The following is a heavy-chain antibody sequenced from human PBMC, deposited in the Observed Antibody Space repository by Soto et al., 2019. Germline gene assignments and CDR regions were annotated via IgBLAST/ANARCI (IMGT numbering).Heavy chain of an antibody. CDR1: GFTFSSYS. V-gene: IGHV3-21*01. CDR2: ISSSSSYI. J-gene: IGHJ4*02. D-gene: IGHD3-3*01. CDR3: ARSAEWLLDY. Sequence: EVQLVESGGGLVKPGGSLRLSCAASGFTFSSYSMNWVRQAPGKGLEWVSSISSSSSYIYYADSVKGRFTISRDNAKNSLYLQMNSLRAEDTAGYYCARSAEWLLDYWGQGTLVTVSS.